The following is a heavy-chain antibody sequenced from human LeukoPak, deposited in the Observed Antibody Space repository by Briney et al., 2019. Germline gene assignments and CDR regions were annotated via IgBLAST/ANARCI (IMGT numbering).Heavy chain of an antibody. CDR1: GGSFSGYY. V-gene: IGHV4-34*01. J-gene: IGHJ4*02. D-gene: IGHD6-13*01. CDR2: INHSGST. Sequence: SETLSLTCAVYGGSFSGYYWSWIRQPPGKGLEWIGEINHSGSTNYNPSLKSRVTISVDTSKNQFSLKLSSVTAADTAVYYCARGYSSSWYYFDYWGQGTLVTVSS. CDR3: ARGYSSSWYYFDY.